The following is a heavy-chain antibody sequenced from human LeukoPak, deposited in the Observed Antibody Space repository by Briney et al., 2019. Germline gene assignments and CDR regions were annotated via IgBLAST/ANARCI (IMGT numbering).Heavy chain of an antibody. CDR1: GFTFRSYE. V-gene: IGHV3-48*02. CDR2: ISSSSGTI. CDR3: ARDRCSGGSCYLDY. Sequence: PGGSLRLSCAASGFTFRSYEMNWVRRAPGKGLEWVSYISSSSGTIYYADSVKGRFTISRDNAKNSLCLQMNSLRDEDTAVYYCARDRCSGGSCYLDYWGQGTLVTVSS. D-gene: IGHD2-15*01. J-gene: IGHJ4*02.